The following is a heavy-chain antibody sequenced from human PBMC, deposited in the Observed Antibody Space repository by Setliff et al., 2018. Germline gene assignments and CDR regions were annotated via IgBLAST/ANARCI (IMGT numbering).Heavy chain of an antibody. CDR3: ARTCSGSGCYAGLES. Sequence: SLRLSCAASGFTLSSYRMHWVRQAPGKGLEWVAVIWDDGGNKYHADSVKGRFTISRDNSKNTLYLQMNSLRPEDTAVYYCARTCSGSGCYAGLESWGQGTPVTVSS. J-gene: IGHJ4*02. V-gene: IGHV3-33*08. CDR1: GFTLSSYR. D-gene: IGHD2-15*01. CDR2: IWDDGGNK.